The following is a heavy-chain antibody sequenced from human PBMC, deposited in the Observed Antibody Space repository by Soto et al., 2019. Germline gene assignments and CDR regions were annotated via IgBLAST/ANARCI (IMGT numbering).Heavy chain of an antibody. D-gene: IGHD3-22*01. Sequence: LRLSCAASGFTFSSYGMHWVCQAPGKGLEWVAVIWYDGSNKYYADSVKGRFTISRDNSKNTLYLQMNSLRAEDTAVYYCARAPGPYDSSGYYLLGYWGQGTLVTVSS. CDR1: GFTFSSYG. CDR3: ARAPGPYDSSGYYLLGY. CDR2: IWYDGSNK. J-gene: IGHJ4*02. V-gene: IGHV3-33*01.